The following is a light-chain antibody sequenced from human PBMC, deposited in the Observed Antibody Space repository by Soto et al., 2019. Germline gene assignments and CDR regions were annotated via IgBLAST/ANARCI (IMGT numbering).Light chain of an antibody. CDR3: MQARQAPGT. Sequence: DIAMTQSPLSLPATPGEPASISCRTSQSLPHSSGYNCLEWYLSKPGQSPQLLIYLGSNRASGVPDRFSGSGSGTDFTLKISRVEAEDFGLYSCMQARQAPGTFGGGTKVEIK. V-gene: IGKV2-28*01. CDR1: QSLPHSSGYNC. CDR2: LGS. J-gene: IGKJ4*01.